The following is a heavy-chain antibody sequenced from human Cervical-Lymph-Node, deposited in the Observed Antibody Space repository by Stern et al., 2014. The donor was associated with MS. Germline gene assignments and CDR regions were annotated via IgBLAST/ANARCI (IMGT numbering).Heavy chain of an antibody. J-gene: IGHJ4*02. V-gene: IGHV5-51*01. CDR3: ARQRYFDY. CDR1: GYTFTSYW. Sequence: EVQLVESGPEVKRPGESLKISCQASGYTFTSYWIGWVRQMPGKGLEWIAIIFPGGFDIRSSPSFQGQVPISADKSSSTAYLQWNNLKASDTAIYYCARQRYFDYWGQGTLVTVSS. CDR2: IFPGGFDI.